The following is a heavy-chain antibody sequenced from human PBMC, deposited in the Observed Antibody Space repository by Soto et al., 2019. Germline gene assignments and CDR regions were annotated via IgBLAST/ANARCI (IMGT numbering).Heavy chain of an antibody. CDR2: SSATGAGT. CDR3: AKDRRAGGNYGFYSDC. J-gene: IGHJ4*02. V-gene: IGHV3-23*01. CDR1: GFTFSSYG. Sequence: EVQLLESGGGLVQPGGSLRLSCAASGFTFSSYGMTWVRQAPGKGLEWVSFSSATGAGTYYADSVKGRFTISRDNSKNTRYLQMTSLRADDTAVYYCAKDRRAGGNYGFYSDCWGQGARVIVSS. D-gene: IGHD1-7*01.